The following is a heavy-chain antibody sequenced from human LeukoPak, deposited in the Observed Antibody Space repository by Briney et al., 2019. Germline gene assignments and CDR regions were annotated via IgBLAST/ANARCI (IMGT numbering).Heavy chain of an antibody. CDR1: GGSFSGYY. CDR3: ASGWMDDFWSGYYLDY. J-gene: IGHJ4*02. Sequence: SETLSLTCAVCGGSFSGYYWSWIRQPPGKGLEWIGEINHSGSTNYNPSLKSRVTISVDTSKNQFSLKLSSVTAADTAVYYCASGWMDDFWSGYYLDYWGQGTLVTVSS. D-gene: IGHD3-3*01. V-gene: IGHV4-34*01. CDR2: INHSGST.